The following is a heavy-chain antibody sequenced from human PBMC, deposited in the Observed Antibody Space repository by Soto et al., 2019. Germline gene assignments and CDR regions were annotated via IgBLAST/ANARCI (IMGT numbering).Heavy chain of an antibody. CDR3: SRDLGSIAAALDY. CDR1: GFTFSSYG. D-gene: IGHD6-13*01. Sequence: QVQLVESGGGVVQPGRSLRLSCSASGFTFSSYGMHWVRQAPGKGLEWVAVIWYDGSNKYYADSVKGRFTISRDNYKNPLYLQMNSLRSEDTAVYYCSRDLGSIAAALDYCGQGTLVTVSS. J-gene: IGHJ4*02. CDR2: IWYDGSNK. V-gene: IGHV3-33*01.